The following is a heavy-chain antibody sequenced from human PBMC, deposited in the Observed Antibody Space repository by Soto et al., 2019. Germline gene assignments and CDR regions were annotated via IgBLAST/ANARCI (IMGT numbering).Heavy chain of an antibody. CDR3: AHVGWDSSSWSLDY. J-gene: IGHJ4*02. CDR1: GFSLSTSGVG. V-gene: IGHV2-5*02. CDR2: IYWVDDK. D-gene: IGHD6-13*01. Sequence: QITLKESGPTLVKPTQTLTLTCTFSGFSLSTSGVGVGWIRQPPGKALEWLALIYWVDDKRYSPSLKSRLTITKDTSKNQVVLTMTNMDPVDTATYYCAHVGWDSSSWSLDYWGQGTLVTVSS.